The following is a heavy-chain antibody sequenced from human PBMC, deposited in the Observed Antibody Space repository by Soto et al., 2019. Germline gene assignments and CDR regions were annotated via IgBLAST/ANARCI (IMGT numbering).Heavy chain of an antibody. J-gene: IGHJ5*02. D-gene: IGHD4-17*01. V-gene: IGHV3-23*01. CDR3: ARDAVPRNGDYDWFDP. CDR1: GFTFDIYA. CDR2: IGGGEA. Sequence: GGSLRLSCTTSGFTFDIYAMSWVRQPPGGGLEWVSTIGGGEAFYADSVRGWFTISRDDSNSAVFLQMNSLTVEDTAIYYCARDAVPRNGDYDWFDPWGQGTLVTVSS.